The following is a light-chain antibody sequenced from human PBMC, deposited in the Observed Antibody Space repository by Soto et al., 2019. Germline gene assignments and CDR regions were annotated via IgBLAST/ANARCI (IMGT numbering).Light chain of an antibody. J-gene: IGKJ1*01. V-gene: IGKV1-8*01. CDR1: QGISSY. CDR2: AAS. CDR3: QKYNSALRT. Sequence: AIRMTQSPSSLSASTGDRVTITCLASQGISSYLAWYQQKPGKAPKLLIYAASTLQSGVPSRFSGSGSGTDFTLTISSLQPEDVATYYCQKYNSALRTFGQGTKVDIK.